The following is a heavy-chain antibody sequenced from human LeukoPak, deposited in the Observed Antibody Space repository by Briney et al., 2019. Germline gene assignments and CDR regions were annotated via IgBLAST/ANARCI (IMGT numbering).Heavy chain of an antibody. CDR3: AKSNGGIFEDVDY. Sequence: GGSLRLSCAASGFTFSSYAMHWVRQAPGKGLEWVAVISYDGSNKYYADSVKGRFTISRDNSKNTLYLQMNSLRAEDTAVYYCAKSNGGIFEDVDYWGQGTLVTVSS. V-gene: IGHV3-30-3*02. CDR1: GFTFSSYA. D-gene: IGHD3-3*01. J-gene: IGHJ4*02. CDR2: ISYDGSNK.